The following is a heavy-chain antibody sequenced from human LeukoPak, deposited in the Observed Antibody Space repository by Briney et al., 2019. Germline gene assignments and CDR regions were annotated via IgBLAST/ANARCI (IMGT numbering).Heavy chain of an antibody. CDR2: INHSGST. CDR1: GGSFSGYY. Sequence: PSETLSLTCAVYGGSFSGYYWSWIRQPPGEGLEWIGEINHSGSTNYNPSLKSRVTISVDTSKIQFSLKLSSVTAADTAVYYCLGKGVVYYFDYWGQGTLVTVSS. D-gene: IGHD1-14*01. J-gene: IGHJ4*02. V-gene: IGHV4-34*01. CDR3: LGKGVVYYFDY.